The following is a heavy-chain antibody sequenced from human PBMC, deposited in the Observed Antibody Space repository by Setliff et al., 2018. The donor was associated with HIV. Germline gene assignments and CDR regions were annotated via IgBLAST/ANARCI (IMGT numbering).Heavy chain of an antibody. J-gene: IGHJ5*02. CDR2: IYYSGST. Sequence: SETLSLTCTVSGGSISSGGYYWSWIRQHPGKGLEWIGYIYYSGSTNYNPSLKRRVTISAGTSKNQFSLKLTSVTAADTAVYYCARGERYSSSWYEGDNGFDPWGQGTLVTVSS. CDR3: ARGERYSSSWYEGDNGFDP. V-gene: IGHV4-31*02. D-gene: IGHD6-13*01. CDR1: GGSISSGGYY.